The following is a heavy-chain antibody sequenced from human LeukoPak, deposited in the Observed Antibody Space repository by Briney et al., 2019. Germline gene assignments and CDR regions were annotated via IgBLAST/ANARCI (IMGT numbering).Heavy chain of an antibody. CDR3: AREGRWELTFDY. CDR2: IYYSGST. J-gene: IGHJ4*02. V-gene: IGHV4-59*01. D-gene: IGHD1-26*01. CDR1: GGSISSYY. Sequence: SETLSLTCTVSGGSISSYYWSWIRQPPGKGLEWIGYIYYSGSTNYNPSLKSRVTISVDTSKNQFSLKLSSVTAADTAVYYCAREGRWELTFDYWGQGTLVTVSS.